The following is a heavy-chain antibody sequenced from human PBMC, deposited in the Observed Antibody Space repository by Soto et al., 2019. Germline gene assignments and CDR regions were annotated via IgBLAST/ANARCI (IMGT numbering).Heavy chain of an antibody. J-gene: IGHJ5*02. CDR1: GGSVSSGSYY. Sequence: PSETLSLTCTVSGGSVSSGSYYWSWIRQPPGKGLEWIGYIYYSGSTNYNPSLKSRVTISVDTSKNQFSLKLSSVTAADTAVYYCARYSGYDFWFDPWGQGTLVT. CDR2: IYYSGST. CDR3: ARYSGYDFWFDP. V-gene: IGHV4-61*01. D-gene: IGHD5-12*01.